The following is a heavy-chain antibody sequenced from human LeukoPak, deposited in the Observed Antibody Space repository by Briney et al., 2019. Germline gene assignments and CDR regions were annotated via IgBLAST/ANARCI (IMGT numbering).Heavy chain of an antibody. CDR3: ARWSFSNYYDSSGYPTVGAFDI. V-gene: IGHV4-59*01. Sequence: PSETLSLTCTVSGGSISSYYWSWIRQPPGKGLEWIGYIYYSGSTNYNPSLKSRVTISVDTSKNQFSLKLSTVTAADTAVYYCARWSFSNYYDSSGYPTVGAFDIWGQGTMVTVSS. D-gene: IGHD3-22*01. CDR1: GGSISSYY. CDR2: IYYSGST. J-gene: IGHJ3*02.